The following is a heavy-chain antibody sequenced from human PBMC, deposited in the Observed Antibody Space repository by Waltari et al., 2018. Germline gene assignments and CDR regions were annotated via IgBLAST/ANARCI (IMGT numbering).Heavy chain of an antibody. CDR1: GGSFSGYY. J-gene: IGHJ4*02. Sequence: QVQLQQWGAGLLKPSETLSLTCAVYGGSFSGYYWSWIRQPPGKGLEWIGEINHSGSTNYNPSLKSRVTIAVDTSKNQFSLKLSSVTAADTAVYYCARARRASGVTTIYCDYWGQGTLVTVSS. V-gene: IGHV4-34*01. D-gene: IGHD4-4*01. CDR3: ARARRASGVTTIYCDY. CDR2: INHSGST.